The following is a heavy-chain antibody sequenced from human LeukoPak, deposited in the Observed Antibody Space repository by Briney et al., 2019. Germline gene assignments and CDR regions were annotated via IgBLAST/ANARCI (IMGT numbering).Heavy chain of an antibody. CDR2: INAGNGKT. CDR1: GYTFTTYA. D-gene: IGHD3-10*01. Sequence: ASVKVSCKAAGYTFTTYAIHWVRQAPGQRLEWMGWINAGNGKTRYLQKFQGRVTITRDTSASIAYMDLSSLRSEDTAVYYCALIWFGDQYRGGFDYWGQGTLVTVSS. J-gene: IGHJ4*02. CDR3: ALIWFGDQYRGGFDY. V-gene: IGHV1-3*01.